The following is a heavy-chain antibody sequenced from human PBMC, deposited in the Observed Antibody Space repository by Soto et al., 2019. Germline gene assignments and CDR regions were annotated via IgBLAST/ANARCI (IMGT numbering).Heavy chain of an antibody. V-gene: IGHV3-66*01. CDR1: GFTVSSNY. Sequence: HPGGSLRLSCAASGFTVSSNYMSWVRQAPGKGLEWVSVIYSGGSTYYADSVKGRFTISRDNSKNTLYLQMNSLRAEDTAVYYCARDQLPAGSDYYYYYYMYVWGKGTTVTVSS. CDR3: ARDQLPAGSDYYYYYYMYV. J-gene: IGHJ6*03. D-gene: IGHD6-19*01. CDR2: IYSGGST.